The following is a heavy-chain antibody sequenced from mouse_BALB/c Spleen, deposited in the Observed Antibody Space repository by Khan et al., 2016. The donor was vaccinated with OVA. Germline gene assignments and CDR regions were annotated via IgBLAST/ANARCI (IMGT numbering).Heavy chain of an antibody. CDR1: GYSITSGYA. CDR3: ARGNYYGYYFDY. Sequence: VQLKESGPGLVKPSQSLSLTCTVTGYSITSGYAWNWIRQFPGNKLEWMGYISYSGVTSYNPSLKSRISITRDTSKNQFFLQLNSLTTEDTATHYCARGNYYGYYFDYWGQGTTLTVSS. CDR2: ISYSGVT. J-gene: IGHJ2*01. D-gene: IGHD1-1*01. V-gene: IGHV3-2*02.